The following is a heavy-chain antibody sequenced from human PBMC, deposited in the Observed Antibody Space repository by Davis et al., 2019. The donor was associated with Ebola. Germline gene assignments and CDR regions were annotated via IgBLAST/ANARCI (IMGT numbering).Heavy chain of an antibody. CDR3: AREQGRYYDSSGFGY. CDR2: INPNSGGT. V-gene: IGHV1-2*04. CDR1: GYTFTSYD. J-gene: IGHJ4*02. Sequence: ASVKVSCKASGYTFTSYDINWVRQAPGQGLEWMGWINPNSGGTNYAQKFQGWVTTTRDTSISTAYMELSRLRSDDTAVYYCAREQGRYYDSSGFGYWGQGTLVTVSS. D-gene: IGHD3-22*01.